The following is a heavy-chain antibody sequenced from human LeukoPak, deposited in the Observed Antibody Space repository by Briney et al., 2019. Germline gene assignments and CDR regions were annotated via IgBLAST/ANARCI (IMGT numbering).Heavy chain of an antibody. CDR3: ARLPAYCSSISCYYDY. J-gene: IGHJ4*02. CDR1: GFTFSSYS. D-gene: IGHD2-2*01. Sequence: GGSLRLSCAASGFTFSSYSVNWVRQAPGKGLEWVSSISSSSSYIYYADSVKGRFTISRDNAKNSLFLQMNSLRAEDTAVYYCARLPAYCSSISCYYDYWGQGTLVTVSS. V-gene: IGHV3-21*01. CDR2: ISSSSSYI.